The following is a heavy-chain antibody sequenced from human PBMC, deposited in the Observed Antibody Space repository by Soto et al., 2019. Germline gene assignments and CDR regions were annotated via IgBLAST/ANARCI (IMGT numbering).Heavy chain of an antibody. D-gene: IGHD3-3*01. Sequence: QLHLVQSGAVVKKPGASVTVSCSASGYPVTAYYMHWVRQAPGRGLEWMGGINPATGAANYTQTFPGRVTLPRDTSTSTVFMGLGGLTSEDTAVFYCARGGGVGVAGSAAFDMWGQGTLVTVSS. J-gene: IGHJ3*02. CDR3: ARGGGVGVAGSAAFDM. CDR1: GYPVTAYY. CDR2: INPATGAA. V-gene: IGHV1-2*02.